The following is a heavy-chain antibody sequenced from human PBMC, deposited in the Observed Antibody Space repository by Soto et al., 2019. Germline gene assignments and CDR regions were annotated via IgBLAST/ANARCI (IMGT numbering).Heavy chain of an antibody. CDR1: GGSISSSSYY. Sequence: SETLSLTCTVSGGSISSSSYYWGWIRQPPGKGLEWIGSIYYSGSTYYNPSLKSRVTIFVDTSKNQFSLKLSSVTAADTAVYYCARHLGSGSYYNARRSYYSYGMDVWGQGTTVTVS. V-gene: IGHV4-39*01. J-gene: IGHJ6*02. CDR3: ARHLGSGSYYNARRSYYSYGMDV. CDR2: IYYSGST. D-gene: IGHD3-10*01.